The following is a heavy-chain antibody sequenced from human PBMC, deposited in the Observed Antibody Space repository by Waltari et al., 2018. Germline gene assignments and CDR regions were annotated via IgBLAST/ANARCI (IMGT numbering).Heavy chain of an antibody. CDR1: GFSFNNYA. V-gene: IGHV3-30-3*01. J-gene: IGHJ4*02. CDR2: ISYTGSNE. Sequence: QVQLVESGGGVVQPGRSLRLSCAASGFSFNNYAFHWVRQAPGKGLEWVTIISYTGSNEYYADSVKCRFTISRDNSKNTIFLQMNSLTTEDTAVYYCARWGQYFDLLTGSRSFDYWGLGTLVTVSS. D-gene: IGHD3-9*01. CDR3: ARWGQYFDLLTGSRSFDY.